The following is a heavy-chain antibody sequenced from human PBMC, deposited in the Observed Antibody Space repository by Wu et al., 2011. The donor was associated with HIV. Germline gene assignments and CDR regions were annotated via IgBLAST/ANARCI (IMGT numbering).Heavy chain of an antibody. CDR3: ARARIAVAGTDAFDI. V-gene: IGHV1-69*14. J-gene: IGHJ3*02. D-gene: IGHD6-19*01. CDR1: GGTFNSYG. Sequence: QVQLVQSGAAVKKPGSSVKVSCKASGGTFNSYGITWVRQAPGQGLEWMGGIIPIFGTANYAQKFQGRVTITADKSTSTAYMELSSLRSEDTAMYYCARARIAVAGTDAFDIWGQGTMVTVSS. CDR2: IIPIFGTA.